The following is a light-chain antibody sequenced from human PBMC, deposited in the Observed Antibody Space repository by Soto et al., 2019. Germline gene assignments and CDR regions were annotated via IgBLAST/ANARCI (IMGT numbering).Light chain of an antibody. Sequence: EIVLTQSPGTLSLSPGERATLSCRASQSVSISYLAWYQQRPGQAPRLLIYGASTRATGIPVRFSGSGSGTEFSLTISSLQSEEFALYYCQQYNNWPPWTFGQGTKVDIK. CDR2: GAS. CDR3: QQYNNWPPWT. CDR1: QSVSISY. V-gene: IGKV3-15*01. J-gene: IGKJ1*01.